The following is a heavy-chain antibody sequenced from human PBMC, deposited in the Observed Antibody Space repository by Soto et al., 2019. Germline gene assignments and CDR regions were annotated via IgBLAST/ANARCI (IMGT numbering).Heavy chain of an antibody. Sequence: SVKVSCKASGGTFSSYAISWVRQAPGQGLEWMGGIIPIFGTANYAQKFQGRVTITADESTSTAYMELSSLRSEDTAVYYCARVHDSSGSYYYYYGMDVWGQGTTVTVSS. CDR2: IIPIFGTA. CDR3: ARVHDSSGSYYYYYGMDV. V-gene: IGHV1-69*13. J-gene: IGHJ6*02. CDR1: GGTFSSYA. D-gene: IGHD3-22*01.